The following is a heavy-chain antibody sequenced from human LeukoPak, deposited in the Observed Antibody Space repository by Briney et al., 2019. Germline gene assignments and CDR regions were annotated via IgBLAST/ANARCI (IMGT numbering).Heavy chain of an antibody. D-gene: IGHD3-16*01. CDR2: ISPSGDIT. Sequence: PGGSLRLSCTSSGFSISYKYMSWVRQAPGKGLEWVSGISPSGDITYYTDSVRGRFTISRDNFKNTLSLQVNSLRAEDTAMYYCAKDDDWGRYKHWGQGTLVTVSS. CDR3: AKDDDWGRYKH. V-gene: IGHV3-23*01. J-gene: IGHJ1*01. CDR1: GFSISYKY.